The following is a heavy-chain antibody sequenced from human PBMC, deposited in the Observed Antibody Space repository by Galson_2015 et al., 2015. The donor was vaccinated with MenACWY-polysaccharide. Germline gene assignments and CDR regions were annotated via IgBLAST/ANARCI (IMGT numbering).Heavy chain of an antibody. Sequence: PALVKPPQTLTLTCTFSGFSLSTGGVGVAWLRQPPGKALEWLALIYWNNDDHYSPSLKNRLTITKDTPKSQVVLTMTNMDPVDTATYYCAHSRGGILVPFDYWGQGILVAVAS. V-gene: IGHV2-5*01. CDR2: IYWNNDD. CDR3: AHSRGGILVPFDY. D-gene: IGHD3-16*01. J-gene: IGHJ4*02. CDR1: GFSLSTGGVG.